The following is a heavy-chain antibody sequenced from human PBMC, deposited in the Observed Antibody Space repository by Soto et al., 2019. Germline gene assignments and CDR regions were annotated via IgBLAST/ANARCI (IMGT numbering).Heavy chain of an antibody. D-gene: IGHD3-22*01. CDR2: IYYSGST. Sequence: QVQLQESGPGLVKPSETLSLTCTVSGGSVSSGSYYWSWIRQPPGKGLEWIGYIYYSGSTNYNPPRRGRVAVAVETCKSRFSLRLSSVTAAETAVYCCARVGYYDGSGYPRFDPWGQGTVVTVSS. V-gene: IGHV4-61*01. CDR1: GGSVSSGSYY. J-gene: IGHJ5*02. CDR3: ARVGYYDGSGYPRFDP.